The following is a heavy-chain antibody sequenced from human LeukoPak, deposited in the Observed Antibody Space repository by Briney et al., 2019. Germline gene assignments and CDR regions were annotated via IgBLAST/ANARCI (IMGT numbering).Heavy chain of an antibody. CDR1: GGSAASTGCY. J-gene: IGHJ6*02. CDR3: GRHVSNGWDYHYGLDV. Sequence: SETLSLTCTVSGGSAASTGCYWGWIRQPPGKGLEWIGSAYYTGEIHSTPSLKSRLTISVDTSKNQFALTLTSVTAADTAVYYCGRHVSNGWDYHYGLDVWGQGTTVTVSS. CDR2: AYYTGEI. V-gene: IGHV4-39*01. D-gene: IGHD6-19*01.